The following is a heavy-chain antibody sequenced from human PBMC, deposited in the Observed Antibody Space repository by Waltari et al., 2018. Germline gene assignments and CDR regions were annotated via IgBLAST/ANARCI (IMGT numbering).Heavy chain of an antibody. CDR3: ARFFPFGVAIS. CDR2: ISWSGATI. D-gene: IGHD3-3*01. Sequence: EVQLVDSGGDVVQPGGSLRLSCAASGFTFYAHGMHWVSQAPGKGLYGVQGISWSGATITYADSVKGRFTISRDSAKTSLFLEMNSLRREDTAIYYCARFFPFGVAISWGQGTLVAVSS. CDR1: GFTFYAHG. J-gene: IGHJ5*02. V-gene: IGHV3-9*01.